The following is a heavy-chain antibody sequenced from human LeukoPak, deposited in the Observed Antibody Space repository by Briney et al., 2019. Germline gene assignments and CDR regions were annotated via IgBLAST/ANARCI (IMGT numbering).Heavy chain of an antibody. Sequence: SENLSLNCTVSGDSISSSYWSWIRQPPGKTLEWIGYIYYTGTTNYNPSLKSRVTMSIDTSKNQFSLNLNSVTAADTAVYYCARGFYDSSGYSNCFDPWGQGTLVTVSS. V-gene: IGHV4-59*01. CDR1: GDSISSSY. CDR3: ARGFYDSSGYSNCFDP. CDR2: IYYTGTT. D-gene: IGHD3-22*01. J-gene: IGHJ5*02.